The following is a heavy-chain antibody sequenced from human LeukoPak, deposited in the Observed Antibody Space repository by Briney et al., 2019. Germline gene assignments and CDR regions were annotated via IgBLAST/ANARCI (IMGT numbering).Heavy chain of an antibody. D-gene: IGHD2-15*01. CDR3: AKAPVTTCRGAFCYPFDY. CDR2: ISDTGNT. CDR1: GFTFSDTW. Sequence: GGSLRLSCAASGFTFSDTWMSWVRQAPGKGLEWVSAISDTGNTYHADSVKGRFTISRDSSKNTLFLQMNRLRPEDAAVYYCAKAPVTTCRGAFCYPFDYWGLGTLVTVSS. V-gene: IGHV3-53*01. J-gene: IGHJ4*02.